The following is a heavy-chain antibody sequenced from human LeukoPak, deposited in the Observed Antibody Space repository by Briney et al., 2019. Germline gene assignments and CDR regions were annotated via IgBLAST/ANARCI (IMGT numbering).Heavy chain of an antibody. D-gene: IGHD5-18*01. CDR3: ARDYDTAMVQSLYYFDY. J-gene: IGHJ4*02. Sequence: ASVKVSCKASGYTFTSYYMHCVRQAPGQGLEWMGIINPSGGSTSYAQKFQGRVTLTRDTSTSTVYMELSSMRSEDPAVYYCARDYDTAMVQSLYYFDYWGQGTLVTVSS. CDR2: INPSGGST. CDR1: GYTFTSYY. V-gene: IGHV1-46*01.